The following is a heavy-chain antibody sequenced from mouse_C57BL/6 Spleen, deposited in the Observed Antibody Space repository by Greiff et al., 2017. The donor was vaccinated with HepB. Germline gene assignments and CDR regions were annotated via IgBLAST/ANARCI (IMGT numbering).Heavy chain of an antibody. CDR3: VREGELTGPCAY. CDR1: GFTFNTYA. V-gene: IGHV10-3*01. J-gene: IGHJ3*01. CDR2: IRSKSSNYAT. D-gene: IGHD4-1*01. Sequence: DAGGGLVQPKGSLKLSCAASGFTFNTYAMHWVRQAPGKGLEWVARIRSKSSNYATYYADSVKDRFTISRDDSQSMLYLQMNNLKTEDTAMYYCVREGELTGPCAYWGQGTLVTVSA.